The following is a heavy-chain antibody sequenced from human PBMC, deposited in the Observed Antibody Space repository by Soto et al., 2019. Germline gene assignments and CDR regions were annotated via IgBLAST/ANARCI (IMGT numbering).Heavy chain of an antibody. CDR2: ISAHNGNT. D-gene: IGHD3-10*01. V-gene: IGHV1-18*01. J-gene: IGHJ5*02. CDR3: ARTGLLWFGELLDNWFDP. Sequence: ASVKVSCKASGYTFTSYGISWVRQAPGQGLEWMGWISAHNGNTNYAQKLQGRVTMTTDTSTSTAYMELGSLRSDDTAVYYCARTGLLWFGELLDNWFDPWGQGTLVTVS. CDR1: GYTFTSYG.